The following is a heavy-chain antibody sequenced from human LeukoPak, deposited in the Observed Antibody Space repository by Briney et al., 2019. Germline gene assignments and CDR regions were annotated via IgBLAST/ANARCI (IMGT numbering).Heavy chain of an antibody. CDR1: GFTFSSYA. CDR2: ISGSGGST. V-gene: IGHV3-23*01. J-gene: IGHJ4*02. CDR3: ATSSSLWFGELVDY. D-gene: IGHD3-10*01. Sequence: GGSLRLSCAASGFTFSSYAMSWVRQAPGKGLEWVSAISGSGGSTYYADSVKGRFTISRDNSKNTLYLQMNSLRAEDTAVYYCATSSSLWFGELVDYWGQGTLVTVSS.